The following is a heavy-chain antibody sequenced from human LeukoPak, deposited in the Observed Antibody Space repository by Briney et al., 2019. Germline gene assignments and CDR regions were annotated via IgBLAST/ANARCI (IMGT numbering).Heavy chain of an antibody. J-gene: IGHJ4*02. V-gene: IGHV4-39*01. CDR2: IYYSGST. D-gene: IGHD3-22*01. CDR1: GGPISSSSYY. Sequence: SETLSLTCTVSGGPISSSSYYWGWIRQPPGKGLEWIGSIYYSGSTYYNPSLKSRVAISVDTSKNQFSLKLSSVTAADTAVYYCARRTDYYDSSGYYYNFDYWGQGTLVTVSS. CDR3: ARRTDYYDSSGYYYNFDY.